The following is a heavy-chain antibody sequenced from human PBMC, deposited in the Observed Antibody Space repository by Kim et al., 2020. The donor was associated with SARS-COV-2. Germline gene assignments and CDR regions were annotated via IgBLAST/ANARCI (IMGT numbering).Heavy chain of an antibody. CDR2: IYYSGST. J-gene: IGHJ5*02. V-gene: IGHV4-39*01. D-gene: IGHD3-16*01. Sequence: SETLSLTCTVSGGSISSSSYYWGWIRQPPGKGLEWIGSIYYSGSTYYNPSLKSRVTISVDTSKNQFSLKLSSVTAADTAVYYCARSFSWDDYIWGSYKGRLPSPYPFDPWGQGTLVTVSS. CDR3: ARSFSWDDYIWGSYKGRLPSPYPFDP. CDR1: GGSISSSSYY.